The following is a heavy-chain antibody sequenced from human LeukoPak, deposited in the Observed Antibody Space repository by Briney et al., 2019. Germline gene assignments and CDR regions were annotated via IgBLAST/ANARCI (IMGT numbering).Heavy chain of an antibody. J-gene: IGHJ4*02. D-gene: IGHD2-15*01. Sequence: GGSLRLSCAASGFTFSTYAMSWVRQAPGKGLEWVSTIYYSGGNTYSADSVKGRFTISRDNAKNTLYLQMNSLRAEDTAIYYCAKDQGQAVVPRRFDYWGQGTLVTVSS. CDR1: GFTFSTYA. CDR3: AKDQGQAVVPRRFDY. CDR2: IYYSGGNT. V-gene: IGHV3-23*01.